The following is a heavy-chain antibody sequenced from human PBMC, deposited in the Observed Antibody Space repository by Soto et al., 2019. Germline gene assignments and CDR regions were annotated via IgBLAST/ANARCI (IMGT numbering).Heavy chain of an antibody. V-gene: IGHV4-39*01. J-gene: IGHJ4*02. Sequence: SETLSLTCAVSGGSMSSGSYYWGWIRQPPGKGLEWIGSIYYNGNTYYNSSLKSRVTISADKNQFSLKLSSVTAADTAVYYCARNRASRALDYWGQGTLVTVSS. CDR1: GGSMSSGSYY. CDR2: IYYNGNT. CDR3: ARNRASRALDY. D-gene: IGHD1-1*01.